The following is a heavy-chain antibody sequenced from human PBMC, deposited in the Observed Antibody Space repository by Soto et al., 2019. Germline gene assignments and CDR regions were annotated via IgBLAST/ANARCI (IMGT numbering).Heavy chain of an antibody. V-gene: IGHV5-10-1*01. CDR3: ARSNLGLGYYYGMDV. J-gene: IGHJ6*02. CDR1: GYSFTSYW. CDR2: IDPSDSYT. Sequence: PGESLKISCKGSGYSFTSYWISWVRQMPGKGLEWMGRIDPSDSYTNYSPSFQGHVTISADKSISTAYLQWSSLKASDTAMYYCARSNLGLGYYYGMDVWGQGTTVTVSS. D-gene: IGHD3-16*01.